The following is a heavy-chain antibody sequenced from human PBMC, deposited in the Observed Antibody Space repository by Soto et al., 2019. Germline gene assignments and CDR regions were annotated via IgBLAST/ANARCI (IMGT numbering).Heavy chain of an antibody. CDR3: ARGRSPSKPPARGGYCSGGSCVSPALY. J-gene: IGHJ4*02. V-gene: IGHV1-2*02. Sequence: GASVKVSCKASGYTFTGYYMHWVRQAPGQGLEWMGWINPNSGGTNYAQKFQGRVTMTRDTSISTAYMELSRLRSDDTAVYYCARGRSPSKPPARGGYCSGGSCVSPALYWGQGTLVTVSS. D-gene: IGHD2-15*01. CDR1: GYTFTGYY. CDR2: INPNSGGT.